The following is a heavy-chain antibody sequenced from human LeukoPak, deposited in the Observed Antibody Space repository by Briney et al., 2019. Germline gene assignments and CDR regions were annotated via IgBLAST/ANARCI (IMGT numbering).Heavy chain of an antibody. CDR2: IREKPHSYST. CDR3: ARGFRYGSNWGFDY. J-gene: IGHJ4*02. D-gene: IGHD5-24*01. CDR1: GFTFSDHY. V-gene: IGHV3-72*01. Sequence: GGSLRLSCTASGFTFSDHYMDWVRQAPGKGVEGVARIREKPHSYSTEYAASVKGRFTISRDDSKNSLYLQMSSLKTEDTAVYYCARGFRYGSNWGFDYWGQGTLVTVSS.